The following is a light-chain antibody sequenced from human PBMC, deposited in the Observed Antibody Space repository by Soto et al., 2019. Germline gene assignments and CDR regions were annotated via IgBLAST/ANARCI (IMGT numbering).Light chain of an antibody. J-gene: IGLJ3*02. CDR2: EVS. CDR1: SSDVGGYNY. V-gene: IGLV2-14*01. CDR3: DSCGHSIVWV. Sequence: QSALTQPASVSGSPGQSVTISCTGTSSDVGGYNYVSWNQQHPGKAPKLVIYEVSNRPSGVSDRISGSKSGNTASLTISGLLAEDEADYYCDSCGHSIVWVFGGGTKLTVL.